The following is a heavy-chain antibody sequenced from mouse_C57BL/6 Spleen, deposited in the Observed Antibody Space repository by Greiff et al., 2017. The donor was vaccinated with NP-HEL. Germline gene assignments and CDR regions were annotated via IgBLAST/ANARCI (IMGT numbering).Heavy chain of an antibody. CDR3: ARWQIRLRFHAMDY. J-gene: IGHJ4*01. CDR1: GYAFSSYW. Sequence: QVQLQQSGAELVKPGASVKISCKASGYAFSSYWMNWVKQRPGKGLEWIGQIYPGDGDTNYNGKFKGKATLTADKSSSTAYMQLSSLTSEDSAVYFCARWQIRLRFHAMDYWGQGTSVTVSS. V-gene: IGHV1-80*01. CDR2: IYPGDGDT. D-gene: IGHD3-2*02.